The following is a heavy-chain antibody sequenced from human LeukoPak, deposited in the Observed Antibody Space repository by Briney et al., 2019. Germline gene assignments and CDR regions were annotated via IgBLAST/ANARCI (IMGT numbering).Heavy chain of an antibody. CDR2: IYYTGST. D-gene: IGHD5/OR15-5a*01. CDR1: GGSIDSYY. CDR3: ARVYHSAEYYFDY. V-gene: IGHV4-59*01. J-gene: IGHJ4*02. Sequence: SETLSLTCTVSGGSIDSYYWSWIRQPPGKGLEWIGYIYYTGSTEYHPSLKSRVTISLDTSKNQFSLKLASVTAADTAVYYCARVYHSAEYYFDYWGQGNLDSVSS.